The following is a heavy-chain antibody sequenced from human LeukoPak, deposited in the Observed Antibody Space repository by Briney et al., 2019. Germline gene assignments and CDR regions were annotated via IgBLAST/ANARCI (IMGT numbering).Heavy chain of an antibody. J-gene: IGHJ4*02. V-gene: IGHV3-7*01. CDR2: IDEDGTEK. CDR3: ARAITAVDSY. CDR1: AFTFSSYW. Sequence: GGSLRLSCAASAFTFSSYWMNWVRQAPGKRLEWVAGIDEDGTEKYYVESVKGRFTISRDNAKKSVYLQMNSLRADDTAVYYCARAITAVDSYWGQGTLVTVSS. D-gene: IGHD6-13*01.